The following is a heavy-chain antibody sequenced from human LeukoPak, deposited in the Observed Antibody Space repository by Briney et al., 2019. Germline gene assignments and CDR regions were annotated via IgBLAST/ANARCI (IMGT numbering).Heavy chain of an antibody. CDR1: GGSISSYY. V-gene: IGHV4-59*12. D-gene: IGHD4-17*01. J-gene: IGHJ4*02. CDR3: ARMWYGDYANYFDY. CDR2: IYYSGSI. Sequence: KPSETLSLTCIVSGGSISSYYWTWIRQPPGNGLEWIGYIYYSGSINYNPSLKSRVTVSVDTSKNQFSLKLSSVTAADTAVYYCARMWYGDYANYFDYWGQGTLVTVSS.